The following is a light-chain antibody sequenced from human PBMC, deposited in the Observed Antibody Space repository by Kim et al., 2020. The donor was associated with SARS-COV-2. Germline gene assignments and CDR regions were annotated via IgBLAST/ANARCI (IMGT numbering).Light chain of an antibody. Sequence: ALVKTVRITCQGDSLRSYYASWYRQKPGQAPVLVIYGKNNRPSGIPDRFSGSSSGNTASLTITGAQAEDEADYYCNSRDSSGNHVVFGGGTQLTVL. V-gene: IGLV3-19*01. CDR1: SLRSYY. CDR2: GKN. J-gene: IGLJ2*01. CDR3: NSRDSSGNHVV.